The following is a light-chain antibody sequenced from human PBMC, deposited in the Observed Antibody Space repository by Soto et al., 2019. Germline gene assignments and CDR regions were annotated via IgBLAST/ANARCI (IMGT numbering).Light chain of an antibody. Sequence: QLVLTQSPSASASLGASVKLTCTLSSGHNIYAIAWHQQQPEKGPRYLMKLNSDGSHSKGDGIPDRFSGSSSGAERYLTISSLQSEDEADYYCQTWGTGHVVFGGGTKVTVL. CDR1: SGHNIYA. CDR2: LNSDGSH. CDR3: QTWGTGHVV. V-gene: IGLV4-69*01. J-gene: IGLJ2*01.